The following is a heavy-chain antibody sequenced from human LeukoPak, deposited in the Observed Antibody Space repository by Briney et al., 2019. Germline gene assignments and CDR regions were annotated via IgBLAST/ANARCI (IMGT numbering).Heavy chain of an antibody. CDR2: IYSGSST. CDR1: GFTVGTNY. J-gene: IGHJ4*02. D-gene: IGHD3-10*01. V-gene: IGHV3-53*01. Sequence: PGGSLRLSCAASGFTVGTNYMSWVRQAPGKGLEWVSLIYSGSSTYYANSVKGRFTISRDNSKNTVYLQMNSLRAEDTAVYYCARVGFGESRHYFDYWGQGTLVTVSS. CDR3: ARVGFGESRHYFDY.